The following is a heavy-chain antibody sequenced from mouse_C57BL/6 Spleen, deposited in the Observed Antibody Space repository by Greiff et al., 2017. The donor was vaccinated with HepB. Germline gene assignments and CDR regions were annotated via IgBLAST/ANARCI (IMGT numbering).Heavy chain of an antibody. Sequence: QVQLQQSGAELVRPGTSVKVSCKASGYAFTNYLIEWVKQRPGQGLEWIGVINPGSGGTNYNEKFKGKATLTADKSSSTAYMQLSSLTSEDSAVYFCARTDDYDGHYYAMDYWGQGTSVTVSS. J-gene: IGHJ4*01. V-gene: IGHV1-54*01. D-gene: IGHD2-4*01. CDR3: ARTDDYDGHYYAMDY. CDR1: GYAFTNYL. CDR2: INPGSGGT.